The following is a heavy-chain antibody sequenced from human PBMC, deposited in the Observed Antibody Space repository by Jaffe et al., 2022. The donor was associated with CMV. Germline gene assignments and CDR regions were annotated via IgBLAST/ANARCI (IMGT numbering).Heavy chain of an antibody. D-gene: IGHD3-10*01. CDR1: GYTFTSYY. J-gene: IGHJ3*02. CDR3: ARVLGPITMVDNDAFDI. CDR2: INPSGGST. V-gene: IGHV1-46*01. Sequence: QVQLVQSGAEVKKPGASVKVSCKASGYTFTSYYMHWVRQAPGQGLEWMGIINPSGGSTSYAQKFQGRVTMTRDTSTSTVYMELSSLRSEDTAVYYCARVLGPITMVDNDAFDIWGQGTMVTVSS.